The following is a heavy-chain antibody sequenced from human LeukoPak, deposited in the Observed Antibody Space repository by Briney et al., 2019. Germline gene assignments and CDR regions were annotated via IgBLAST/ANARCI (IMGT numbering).Heavy chain of an antibody. CDR3: ARAHLIAAAGYNWFDP. J-gene: IGHJ5*02. Sequence: ASVKVSCKASGYTFTAFYMHWVRQAPGQGLEWMGWINPNSGATNYAQKFQGRVTMTRDASISTAYMELSRLRSDDTAVYYCARAHLIAAAGYNWFDPWGQGTLVTVSS. CDR2: INPNSGAT. V-gene: IGHV1-2*02. CDR1: GYTFTAFY. D-gene: IGHD6-13*01.